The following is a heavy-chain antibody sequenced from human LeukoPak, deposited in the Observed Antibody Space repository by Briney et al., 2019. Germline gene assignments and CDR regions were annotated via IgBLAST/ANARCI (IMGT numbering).Heavy chain of an antibody. V-gene: IGHV1-3*02. CDR3: ARGGYYDILTGYETVDAFDI. CDR2: SNAGNGNT. D-gene: IGHD3-9*01. Sequence: ASVKVSCKASGYTFTSYAMHWVRQAPGQRLEWMGWSNAGNGNTKYSQEFQGRVTITRDTSASTAYMELSSLRSDDTAVYYCARGGYYDILTGYETVDAFDIWGQGTMVTVSS. CDR1: GYTFTSYA. J-gene: IGHJ3*02.